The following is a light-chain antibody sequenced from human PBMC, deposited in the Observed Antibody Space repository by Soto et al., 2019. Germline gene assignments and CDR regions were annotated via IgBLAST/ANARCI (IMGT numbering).Light chain of an antibody. CDR2: WAS. CDR1: QSLLYSSNNKNY. CDR3: QQYNNWPPT. Sequence: DIVMTQSPDSLAVSLGERATINCKSSQSLLYSSNNKNYLAWYQQKPGQPPKLLIYWASTRESGVPDRFSGSGSGTEFTLTISSLQSEDFAVYYCQQYNNWPPTFGQGTKVEIK. J-gene: IGKJ1*01. V-gene: IGKV4-1*01.